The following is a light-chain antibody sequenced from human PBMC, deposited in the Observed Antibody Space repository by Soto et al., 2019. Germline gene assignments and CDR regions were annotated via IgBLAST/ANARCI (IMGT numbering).Light chain of an antibody. J-gene: IGKJ1*01. CDR1: QDTSNY. V-gene: IGKV1-33*01. CDR3: QQYDSLPRT. CDR2: DAS. Sequence: DIQMTQSPSSLSASVGDRVTITCQASQDTSNYLNWYQQKPGKAPKLLIYDASNLETGVPSRFSGSGSGTAFNLTISSLQTEDIATYSCQQYDSLPRTFGQGTKVEIK.